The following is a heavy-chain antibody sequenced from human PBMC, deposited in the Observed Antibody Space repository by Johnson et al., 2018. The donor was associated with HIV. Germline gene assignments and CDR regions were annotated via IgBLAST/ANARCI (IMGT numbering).Heavy chain of an antibody. CDR3: TTDPIFLVYYFDSSP. CDR1: GFTFSDAW. CDR2: IKRKSDGETT. D-gene: IGHD3-22*01. J-gene: IGHJ3*01. Sequence: VQLVESGGGLVKPGGYLRLSCAVSGFTFSDAWMSWVCQAPGKGLEWVGRIKRKSDGETTDYAAPVKGRFTISRDDSKTTLYLQMNSLKTEDTGVYFCTTDPIFLVYYFDSSPWGQGTMVTVSS. V-gene: IGHV3-15*01.